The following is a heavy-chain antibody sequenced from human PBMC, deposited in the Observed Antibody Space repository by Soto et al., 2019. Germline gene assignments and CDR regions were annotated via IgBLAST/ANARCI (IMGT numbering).Heavy chain of an antibody. J-gene: IGHJ4*02. CDR1: GFTFSSYA. Sequence: EIQLLESGGGLVQPGGSLRLSCAASGFTFSSYAMSWVRQAPGKGMEWVSAISGSGGSTYYADSVKGRFTISRDNSKNTLYLQMNSLRAEDTAVYYCAKDIVLKVYGEGSYFDYWGQGTLVTVSS. CDR2: ISGSGGST. V-gene: IGHV3-23*01. D-gene: IGHD2-8*01. CDR3: AKDIVLKVYGEGSYFDY.